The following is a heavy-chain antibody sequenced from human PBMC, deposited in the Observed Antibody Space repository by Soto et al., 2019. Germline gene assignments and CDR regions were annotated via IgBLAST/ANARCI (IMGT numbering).Heavy chain of an antibody. CDR3: ARDRGVAPPVAGNTHYYYYMDV. V-gene: IGHV1-18*01. Sequence: QDQLVQSGAEVKKPGASVTVSCKASGYSFTNYGVTWVRQAPGQGLSGRGWISPFNGNTHYAQNLQGRVTMTTDASTSTAYMELRSLRSDDTAVYYCARDRGVAPPVAGNTHYYYYMDVWGKGTTVTVSS. CDR2: ISPFNGNT. CDR1: GYSFTNYG. J-gene: IGHJ6*03. D-gene: IGHD6-19*01.